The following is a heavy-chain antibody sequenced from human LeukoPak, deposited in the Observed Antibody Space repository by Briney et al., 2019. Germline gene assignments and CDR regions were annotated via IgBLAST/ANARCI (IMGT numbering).Heavy chain of an antibody. CDR2: IIPIFGTA. Sequence: VASVKVSCKASGGTFSSYAISWVRQAPGQGLEWMGGIIPIFGTANYAQKFQGRVTITTDESTGTAYMELSSLRSEDTAVYYCARTYCSSTSCLYYFDYWGQGTLVTVSS. CDR3: ARTYCSSTSCLYYFDY. J-gene: IGHJ4*02. CDR1: GGTFSSYA. V-gene: IGHV1-69*05. D-gene: IGHD2-2*01.